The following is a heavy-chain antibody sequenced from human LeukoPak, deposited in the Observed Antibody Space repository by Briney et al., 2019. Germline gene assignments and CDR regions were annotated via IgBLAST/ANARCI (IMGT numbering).Heavy chain of an antibody. D-gene: IGHD3-22*01. J-gene: IGHJ4*02. CDR1: GATVSSYT. CDR2: IIPILVIA. CDR3: AREGYYDSSGLRYFDY. V-gene: IGHV1-69*04. Sequence: GSSVKVSCKAAGATVSSYTISWVRRSPGQGREGMGRIIPILVIANYPQKLQGRVTITSDKSTTTAYMEPSSLRSEHPAVYYCAREGYYDSSGLRYFDYWGQGTLVTVSS.